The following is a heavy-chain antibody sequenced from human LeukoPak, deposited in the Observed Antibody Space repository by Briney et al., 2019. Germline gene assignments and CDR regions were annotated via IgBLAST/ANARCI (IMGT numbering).Heavy chain of an antibody. Sequence: PGGSLRLSCAASGFTFSSYAMSWVRQAPGKELEWVSAISGSGGSTYYADSVKGRFTISRDNSKNTPYLQMNSLRAEDTAVYYCAKDPRNIVGANVDYWGQGTLVTVSS. CDR2: ISGSGGST. D-gene: IGHD1-26*01. J-gene: IGHJ4*02. CDR3: AKDPRNIVGANVDY. V-gene: IGHV3-23*01. CDR1: GFTFSSYA.